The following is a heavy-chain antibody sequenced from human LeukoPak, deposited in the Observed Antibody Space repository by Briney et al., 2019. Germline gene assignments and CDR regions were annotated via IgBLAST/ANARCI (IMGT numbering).Heavy chain of an antibody. Sequence: ASVKVSCKASGYTFTSYYMHWVRQAPGQGLEWMGIINPSGGSTSYAQKFQGRVTMTRDTSTSTVYMELSILRSEDTAVYYCARDHEVVVPADPGNYWGQGTLVTVSS. J-gene: IGHJ4*02. CDR1: GYTFTSYY. CDR2: INPSGGST. D-gene: IGHD2-2*01. CDR3: ARDHEVVVPADPGNY. V-gene: IGHV1-46*01.